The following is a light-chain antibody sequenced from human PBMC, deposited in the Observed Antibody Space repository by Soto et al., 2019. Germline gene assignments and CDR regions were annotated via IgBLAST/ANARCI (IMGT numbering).Light chain of an antibody. Sequence: EVVLTQSPGTLSLSPGESATLSCRASQSVSSNYLAWYQQKPGQAPRLLIYGVSTRATGIPDRFSGSGSGTVFSLTISRLEPEDFALYYCQQYFTSPLTFGGGTKVEI. CDR3: QQYFTSPLT. CDR2: GVS. CDR1: QSVSSNY. J-gene: IGKJ4*01. V-gene: IGKV3-20*01.